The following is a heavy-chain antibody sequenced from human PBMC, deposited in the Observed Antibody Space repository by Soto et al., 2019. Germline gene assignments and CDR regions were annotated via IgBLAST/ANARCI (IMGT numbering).Heavy chain of an antibody. CDR1: GYTFTTYY. CDR2: INPNGGST. Sequence: QVQLVQSGAEVKRPGASVKVSCKASGYTFTTYYMHWVRQAPGQGLEWLGIINPNGGSTTYEQKFQGRVTMTRDTSTSTVYLELSSLRSEDTAVYYCARAVYCSGGTCFHGNCDYWGQGTLVTVSA. CDR3: ARAVYCSGGTCFHGNCDY. V-gene: IGHV1-46*01. D-gene: IGHD2-15*01. J-gene: IGHJ4*02.